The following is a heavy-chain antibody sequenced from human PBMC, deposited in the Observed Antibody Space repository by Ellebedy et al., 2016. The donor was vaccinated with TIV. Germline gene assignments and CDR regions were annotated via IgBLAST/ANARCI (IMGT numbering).Heavy chain of an antibody. CDR2: IDPSDSYT. D-gene: IGHD3-10*01. CDR3: AISGTAISGKDS. Sequence: GESLKISCKDSGHSFISYWITWVRQMPGKGLEWMGRIDPSDSYTNYSPSFQGHVTISADRSISTAYLQWSSLRASDTAMYYCAISGTAISGKDSWGQGTLVTVSS. J-gene: IGHJ4*02. V-gene: IGHV5-10-1*01. CDR1: GHSFISYW.